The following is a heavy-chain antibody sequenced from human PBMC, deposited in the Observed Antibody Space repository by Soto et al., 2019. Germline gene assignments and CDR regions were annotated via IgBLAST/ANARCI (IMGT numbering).Heavy chain of an antibody. J-gene: IGHJ4*02. D-gene: IGHD2-2*01. Sequence: QVQLVESGGGVVQPGRSLRLSCAASGFTFRSYAMHWVRQAPGKGLEWVAAISFDGSNKYYADSVKGRFTISRDNSENTLYLQMNGLRPEDTAVYYCAKGPATVTRVQLWIYYFDYWGQGTLVTVSS. CDR3: AKGPATVTRVQLWIYYFDY. CDR2: ISFDGSNK. V-gene: IGHV3-30*18. CDR1: GFTFRSYA.